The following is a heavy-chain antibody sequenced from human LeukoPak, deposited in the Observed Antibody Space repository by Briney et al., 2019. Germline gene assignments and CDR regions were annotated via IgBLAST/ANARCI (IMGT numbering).Heavy chain of an antibody. CDR1: GFTFSSYD. V-gene: IGHV3-13*01. CDR3: ARAPREPGIAVAGAFDI. D-gene: IGHD6-19*01. Sequence: GGSLRLSCAASGFTFSSYDMHWVRQATGKGLEWVSAIGTAGDTYYPGSVKGRFTISRENAKNSLYLQMNSLRAGDTAVYYCARAPREPGIAVAGAFDIWGQGTMVTVSS. CDR2: IGTAGDT. J-gene: IGHJ3*02.